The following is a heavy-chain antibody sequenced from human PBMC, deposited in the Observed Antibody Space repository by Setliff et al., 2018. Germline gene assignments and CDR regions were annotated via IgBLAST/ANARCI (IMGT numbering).Heavy chain of an antibody. CDR3: ARDKDHIRGFDY. J-gene: IGHJ4*02. D-gene: IGHD3-10*01. CDR1: GFTFGSYW. CDR2: IKQDGSQK. V-gene: IGHV3-7*03. Sequence: PGGSLRLSCAASGFTFGSYWMSWVHQAPGKGLEWVANIKQDGSQKYYVDSVKGRFTISRDSARNSLYLHMNSLRDEDTAVYFCARDKDHIRGFDYWGRGALVTVSS.